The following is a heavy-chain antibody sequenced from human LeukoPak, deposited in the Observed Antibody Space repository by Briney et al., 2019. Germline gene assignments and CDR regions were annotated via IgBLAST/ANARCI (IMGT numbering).Heavy chain of an antibody. D-gene: IGHD3-16*01. CDR3: ARDGGRMDY. V-gene: IGHV3-21*01. Sequence: GGSLRLSCAASGFTFSSYSMNWVRQAPGKGLEWVSIISSSSSYIYYTDSVKGRSTVSRDNAKNLLYLQMNSLRVEDTAVYYCARDGGRMDYWGQGTLVTVSS. CDR1: GFTFSSYS. CDR2: ISSSSSYI. J-gene: IGHJ4*02.